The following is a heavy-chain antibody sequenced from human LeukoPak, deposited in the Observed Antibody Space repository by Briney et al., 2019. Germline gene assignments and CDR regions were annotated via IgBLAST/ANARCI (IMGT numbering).Heavy chain of an antibody. V-gene: IGHV3-15*01. CDR1: GFTFSNAW. Sequence: GGSLRLSCAASGFTFSNAWMSWVRQAPGKGLEWVGRIKSKTDGGTTDYAAPVKGRFTISRDDSKNTLYLQMNSLKTEDIAVYYCTTAVADYYDSSGYYRYWGQGTLVTVSS. D-gene: IGHD3-22*01. CDR3: TTAVADYYDSSGYYRY. J-gene: IGHJ4*02. CDR2: IKSKTDGGTT.